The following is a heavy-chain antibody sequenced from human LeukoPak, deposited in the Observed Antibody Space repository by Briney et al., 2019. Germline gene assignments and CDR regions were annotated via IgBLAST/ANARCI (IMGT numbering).Heavy chain of an antibody. CDR3: ARGDWFDP. Sequence: SETLSLTCTVFGGSISSYYWSWIRQPPGKGLEWIGSIYYSGSTYYNPSLKSRVTISVDTSKNQFSLKLSSVTAADTAVYYCARGDWFDPWGQGTLVTVSS. CDR1: GGSISSYY. V-gene: IGHV4-59*08. J-gene: IGHJ5*02. CDR2: IYYSGST.